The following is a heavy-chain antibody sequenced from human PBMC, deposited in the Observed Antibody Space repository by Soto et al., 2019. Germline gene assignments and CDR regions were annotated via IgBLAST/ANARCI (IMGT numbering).Heavy chain of an antibody. Sequence: QVQLVQSGAEVKKPGSSVKVSCKTSRDTFNKYAFNWVRQAPGQGLEWMGWIIPIFSSRNYAEKFQGRVTITADDSTSKGYMELRSLRFEDTAVYYCARGENYLGVWGQGTTVTVSS. CDR2: IIPIFSSR. CDR3: ARGENYLGV. CDR1: RDTFNKYA. J-gene: IGHJ6*02. D-gene: IGHD3-10*01. V-gene: IGHV1-69*01.